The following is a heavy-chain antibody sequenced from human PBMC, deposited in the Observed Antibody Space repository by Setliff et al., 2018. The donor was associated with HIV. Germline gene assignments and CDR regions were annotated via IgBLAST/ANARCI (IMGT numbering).Heavy chain of an antibody. V-gene: IGHV3-33*01. J-gene: IGHJ6*03. CDR3: ARDKDYYDFSGYYYIYYYIDV. CDR2: IWYDGSNK. CDR1: GLTFSSYG. D-gene: IGHD3-22*01. Sequence: GESLKISCAASGLTFSSYGMHWVRQAPGKGLEWVAVIWYDGSNKYYADSVKGRFTISRDKSKNTLYLQMNSLRAEDTAVYYCARDKDYYDFSGYYYIYYYIDVWGKGTTVTVSS.